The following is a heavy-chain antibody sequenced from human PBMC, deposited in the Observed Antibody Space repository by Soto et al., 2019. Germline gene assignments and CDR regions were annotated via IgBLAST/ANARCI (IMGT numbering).Heavy chain of an antibody. D-gene: IGHD4-4*01. J-gene: IGHJ4*02. V-gene: IGHV3-23*01. Sequence: PGGSLRLSCAASGFIFNNFAMNWVRQAPGKGLEWVSAISGSGRSTYYADSVKGRFTISRDNSKNTLYLQMNSLRAEDTAVYYCAKEEGPLVTWGQGTLVTVSS. CDR1: GFIFNNFA. CDR2: ISGSGRST. CDR3: AKEEGPLVT.